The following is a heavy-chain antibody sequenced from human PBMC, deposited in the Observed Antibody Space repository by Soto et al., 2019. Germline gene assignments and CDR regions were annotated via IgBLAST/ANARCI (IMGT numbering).Heavy chain of an antibody. V-gene: IGHV4-4*02. Sequence: QVQLQESGPGLVKPSGTLSLTCAVSGGSISSSNWWSWVRQTPGKALEWIGKIYHSGSTNYNPSRKRRVTIYVHTSKHGFYLTPSSVTAADTSVFYCARVYMVRGTIIRYFDYWGQGTLVTVSS. CDR2: IYHSGST. D-gene: IGHD3-10*01. CDR1: GGSISSSNW. J-gene: IGHJ4*02. CDR3: ARVYMVRGTIIRYFDY.